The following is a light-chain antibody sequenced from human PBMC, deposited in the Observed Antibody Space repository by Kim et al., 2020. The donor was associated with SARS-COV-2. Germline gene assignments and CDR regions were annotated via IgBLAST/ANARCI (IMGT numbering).Light chain of an antibody. CDR2: GKN. CDR1: SLRSYY. J-gene: IGLJ2*01. V-gene: IGLV3-19*01. Sequence: ALGQTCRIKCQGDSLRSYYASWYQQKPGQAPVLVIYGKNNRPSGIPDRFSGSSSGNTASLTITGAQAEDEADYYCNSRDSSGPVVFGGGTQLTVL. CDR3: NSRDSSGPVV.